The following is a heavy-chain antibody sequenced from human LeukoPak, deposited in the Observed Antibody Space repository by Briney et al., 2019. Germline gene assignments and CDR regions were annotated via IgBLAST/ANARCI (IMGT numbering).Heavy chain of an antibody. V-gene: IGHV4-61*02. J-gene: IGHJ6*03. CDR2: IYTSGST. D-gene: IGHD6-25*01. Sequence: SETLSLTCTVSGGSFSSGSSYWSWIRQPAGKELEWIGRIYTSGSTNYNPSLKSRVTMSVDTSKNQFSLKLSSVTAADTAVYYCARTSGYYYYMDVWGKGTTVTISS. CDR3: ARTSGYYYYMDV. CDR1: GGSFSSGSSY.